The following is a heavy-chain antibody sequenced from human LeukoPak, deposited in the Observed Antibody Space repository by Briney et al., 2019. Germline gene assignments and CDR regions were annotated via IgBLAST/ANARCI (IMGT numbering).Heavy chain of an antibody. V-gene: IGHV1-2*02. CDR2: INPNSGDT. J-gene: IGHJ5*02. D-gene: IGHD3-9*01. Sequence: ASVKVSCKASGYTFTAYYLHWVRQAPGQGLEWMGWINPNSGDTNYAQKFQGRVSMTRDTSISAAYMELSRLRSDDTAVYYCVGEYYDIFGNWFDPWGQGTLVTVSS. CDR1: GYTFTAYY. CDR3: VGEYYDIFGNWFDP.